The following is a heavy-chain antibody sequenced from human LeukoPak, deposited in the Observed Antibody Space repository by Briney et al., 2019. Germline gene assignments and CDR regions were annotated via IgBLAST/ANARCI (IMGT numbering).Heavy chain of an antibody. V-gene: IGHV4-59*01. CDR2: VDHTGST. CDR3: ARGRVSSSTWYSTYCYFFYMDF. D-gene: IGHD4-11*01. Sequence: SETLSLTCAVYGGSFSGYYWSWIRQPPGKGLEWIGYVDHTGSTKFNPSLNGRVSISRDTSNNFFSLRLRSVTAADTAVYFCARGRVSSSTWYSTYCYFFYMDFWGKGTTVTVSS. J-gene: IGHJ6*03. CDR1: GGSFSGYY.